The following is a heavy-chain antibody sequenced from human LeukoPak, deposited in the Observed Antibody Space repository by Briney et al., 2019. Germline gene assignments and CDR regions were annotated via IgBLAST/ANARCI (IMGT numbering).Heavy chain of an antibody. CDR2: IKSKTDGGTT. V-gene: IGHV3-15*01. D-gene: IGHD6-13*01. CDR3: TTDWYNSSWYFFDY. J-gene: IGHJ4*02. CDR1: GFTFSSYG. Sequence: PGGSLRLSCAASGFTFSSYGMNWVRQAPGKGLEWVGRIKSKTDGGTTDYAAPVKGRFTISRDDSRNTLYLQMNSLKTEDTAVYYCTTDWYNSSWYFFDYWGQGTLVTVSS.